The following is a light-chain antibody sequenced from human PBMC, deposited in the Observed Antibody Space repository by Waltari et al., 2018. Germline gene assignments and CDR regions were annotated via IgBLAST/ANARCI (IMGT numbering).Light chain of an antibody. CDR3: QQYGSLLT. J-gene: IGKJ4*01. V-gene: IGKV3-20*01. CDR2: GAS. CDR1: QSVSSSY. Sequence: EMVLTQSPGPLSLSPGERATLSCRASQSVSSSYLAWYQQKPGQAPRLLIYGASSRATGIPDRCSGSASGTDFTLTISRLEPEDFAVYYCQQYGSLLTFGGGTKVEIK.